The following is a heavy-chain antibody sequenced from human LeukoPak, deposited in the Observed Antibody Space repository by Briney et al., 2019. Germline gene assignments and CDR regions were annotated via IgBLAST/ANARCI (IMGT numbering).Heavy chain of an antibody. V-gene: IGHV3-11*01. J-gene: IGHJ4*02. D-gene: IGHD6-25*01. CDR1: GFTFSDYY. Sequence: GGSLRLSCAASGFTFSDYYMSWIRQAPETGLEWLSYTSPSGGTIYYTDSVTGRFTISRDNSKNTLYLQMNSLRVEDTAVYYCGRDLIGTAASWDCWGQGTLVTVSS. CDR3: GRDLIGTAASWDC. CDR2: TSPSGGTI.